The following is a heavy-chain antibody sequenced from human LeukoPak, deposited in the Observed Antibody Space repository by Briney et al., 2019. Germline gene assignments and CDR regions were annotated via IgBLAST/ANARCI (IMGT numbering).Heavy chain of an antibody. CDR3: ARHEGKLWFGETAMNY. CDR2: MSYSGTT. Sequence: SETLSLTCTVSGGSISSYSWSWVRQPPGKGLEWIAYMSYSGTTNYNPSLKSRVTISVDTSKKQFSLKPSSVTAADTAVYYCARHEGKLWFGETAMNYWGQGTLVTVSS. D-gene: IGHD3-10*01. J-gene: IGHJ4*02. V-gene: IGHV4-59*08. CDR1: GGSISSYS.